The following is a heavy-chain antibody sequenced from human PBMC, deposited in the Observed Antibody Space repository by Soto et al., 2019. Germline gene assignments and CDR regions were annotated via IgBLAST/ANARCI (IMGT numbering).Heavy chain of an antibody. CDR2: IYYSGGT. D-gene: IGHD2-15*01. Sequence: LVPLPLPYTVSGGNISSYYWSRIRETPGKGLEGIGYIYYSGGTNYNPSLKSRVTISVDTSKNQFSLKLSSVTAVDTAVYYCARSYCSGGSCNLGGWFDPWAQGTLVTVSS. J-gene: IGHJ5*02. CDR1: GGNISSYY. CDR3: ARSYCSGGSCNLGGWFDP. V-gene: IGHV4-59*01.